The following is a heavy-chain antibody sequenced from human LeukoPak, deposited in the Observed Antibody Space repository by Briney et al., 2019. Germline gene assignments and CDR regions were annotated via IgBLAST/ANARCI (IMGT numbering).Heavy chain of an antibody. CDR2: IYYSGST. J-gene: IGHJ4*02. CDR1: GGSISSSSYY. D-gene: IGHD1-26*01. Sequence: SETLSLTCTVSGGSISSSSYYWGWIRQPPGKGLEWIGGIYYSGSTYYNLSLKSRVTISVDTSKNQFSLKLNSVTAADTAVYYCTRGGSADPFEHWGQGTLVTVSS. V-gene: IGHV4-39*07. CDR3: TRGGSADPFEH.